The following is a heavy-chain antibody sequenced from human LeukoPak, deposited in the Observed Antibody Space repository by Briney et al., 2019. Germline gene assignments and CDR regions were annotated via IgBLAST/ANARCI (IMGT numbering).Heavy chain of an antibody. CDR2: LNTDGAWI. CDR1: GFTFRSYV. J-gene: IGHJ4*02. CDR3: AKSTAPCSRGSCYSALES. D-gene: IGHD2-15*01. Sequence: PGGSLRLSCAASGFTFRSYVMSWVRLAPGKGLEWVSGLNTDGAWIYYADSVKGRFTIPRDNSENTLYLQMNSLRVEDTAIYYCAKSTAPCSRGSCYSALESWGQGTLVTVSS. V-gene: IGHV3-23*01.